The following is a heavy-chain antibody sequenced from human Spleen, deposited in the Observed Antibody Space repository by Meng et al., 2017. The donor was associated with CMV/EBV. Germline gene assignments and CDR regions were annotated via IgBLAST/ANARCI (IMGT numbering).Heavy chain of an antibody. D-gene: IGHD2-2*01. Sequence: ASVKVSCKTSGYNFTGYYMHWVRQAPGQGLEWMGWINPNSGGTNYAQKFQGRVTMTRDTSISTAYMVLSRLRSDDTAVYYCARGPIVLLPIAYDFWGQGMLVTVSS. CDR3: ARGPIVLLPIAYDF. V-gene: IGHV1-2*02. J-gene: IGHJ4*02. CDR2: INPNSGGT. CDR1: GYNFTGYY.